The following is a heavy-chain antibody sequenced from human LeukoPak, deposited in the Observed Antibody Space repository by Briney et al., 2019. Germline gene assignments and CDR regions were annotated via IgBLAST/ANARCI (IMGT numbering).Heavy chain of an antibody. V-gene: IGHV3-23*01. Sequence: PGGSLRLSCAASGFTFSNYAMSWVRQAPGKGLEWVSAVSGSGDITFYADSVKGRFTISRDKSKNTLSLQMNGLRVEDTAVYYCAKVMPPGRIRFYSYYMDVWGKGTTVTVS. J-gene: IGHJ6*03. D-gene: IGHD2-15*01. CDR2: VSGSGDIT. CDR3: AKVMPPGRIRFYSYYMDV. CDR1: GFTFSNYA.